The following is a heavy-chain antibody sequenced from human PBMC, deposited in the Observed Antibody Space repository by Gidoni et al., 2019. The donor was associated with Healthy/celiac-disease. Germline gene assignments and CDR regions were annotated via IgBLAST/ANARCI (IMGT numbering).Heavy chain of an antibody. J-gene: IGHJ4*02. CDR3: ARDEPDYYDSSGRIDY. CDR1: GFPFSSYS. V-gene: IGHV3-21*01. CDR2: ISSSSSYI. Sequence: EVQLVESGGGLVKPGGSLRLSCAASGFPFSSYSMNWVRQAPGKGLEWVSSISSSSSYIYYADSVKGRFTISRDNAKNSLYLQMNSLRAEDTAVYYCARDEPDYYDSSGRIDYWGQGTLVTVSS. D-gene: IGHD3-22*01.